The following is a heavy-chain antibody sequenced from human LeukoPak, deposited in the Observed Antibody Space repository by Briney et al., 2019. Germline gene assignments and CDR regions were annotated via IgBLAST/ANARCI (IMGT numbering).Heavy chain of an antibody. V-gene: IGHV3-66*01. Sequence: GGSLRLSCAASEFSVGSNYMTWVRQAPGKGLEWVSLIYSGGSTYYADSVKGRFTISRDNSKNTLYLQMNSLRAEDTAVYYCAVGGNPGALDYWGQGTLVTVSS. CDR3: AVGGNPGALDY. CDR1: EFSVGSNY. D-gene: IGHD4-23*01. CDR2: IYSGGST. J-gene: IGHJ4*02.